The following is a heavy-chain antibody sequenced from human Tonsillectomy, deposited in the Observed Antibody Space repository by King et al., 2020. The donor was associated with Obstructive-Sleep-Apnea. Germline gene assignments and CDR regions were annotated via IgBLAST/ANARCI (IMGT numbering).Heavy chain of an antibody. J-gene: IGHJ6*02. CDR2: ISGSGGNT. CDR3: VKDGRYPPWEGYYYGMDV. D-gene: IGHD1-26*01. CDR1: GFTFSSYA. Sequence: VQLVESGGGLVQPGGSLRLSCAASGFTFSSYAMSWVRQGPGKGLEWVSAISGSGGNTYYADSVKGRFTISRDNSKNTLYLQMNSLRGEDTAVYYCVKDGRYPPWEGYYYGMDVWGQGTTVTVSS. V-gene: IGHV3-23*04.